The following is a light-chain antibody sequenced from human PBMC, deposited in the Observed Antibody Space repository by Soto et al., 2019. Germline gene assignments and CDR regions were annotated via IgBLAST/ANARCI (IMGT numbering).Light chain of an antibody. CDR3: QQSYNPTRT. J-gene: IGKJ4*02. Sequence: IQLTQSPAALSASVRDRVNITCRASQSFXSWFDWFQWRPGGAPKLLXDDASSCQTGRPSSLSGSGSGTDFTRTISSMQPYDCANYYCQQSYNPTRTFGGGTKVDIK. CDR1: QSFXSW. V-gene: IGKV1-39*01. CDR2: DAS.